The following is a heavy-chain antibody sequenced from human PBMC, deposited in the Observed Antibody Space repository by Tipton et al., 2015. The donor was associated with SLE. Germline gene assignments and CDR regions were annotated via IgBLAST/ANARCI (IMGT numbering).Heavy chain of an antibody. V-gene: IGHV4-59*11. CDR1: GGSLSGHY. CDR2: IYFSGST. Sequence: TLSLTCSVSGGSLSGHYWSWIRQTLGMRLEWIGYIYFSGSTNYNPSFSGRVTISLDRSTDQVSLHLDAVTAADTAVYYCARESRYYESTSYSDAFDIWGRGTTVVVSS. CDR3: ARESRYYESTSYSDAFDI. J-gene: IGHJ3*02. D-gene: IGHD3-22*01.